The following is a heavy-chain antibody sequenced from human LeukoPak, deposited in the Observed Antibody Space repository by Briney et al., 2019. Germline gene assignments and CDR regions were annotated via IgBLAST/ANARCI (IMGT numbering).Heavy chain of an antibody. V-gene: IGHV1-3*01. Sequence: ASVKVSCKASGYTFTCYAMHWVRQAPGQRLEWMGWINAGNGNTKYSQKFQGRVTITRDTSASTAYMELSSLRSEDTAVYYCARLHSSGSLAEPFDYWGQGTLVTVSS. D-gene: IGHD3-10*01. CDR3: ARLHSSGSLAEPFDY. CDR2: INAGNGNT. J-gene: IGHJ4*02. CDR1: GYTFTCYA.